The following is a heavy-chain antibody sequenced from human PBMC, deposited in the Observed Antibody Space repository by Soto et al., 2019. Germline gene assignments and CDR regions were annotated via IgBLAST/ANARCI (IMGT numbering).Heavy chain of an antibody. V-gene: IGHV3-23*01. Sequence: PGGSLRLSCAASAFTFSSYAMSWVRQAPGKGLEWVSLISASGGSTYYADSVKGRFTISRDNSKNTLYLQMNSLRAEDTAVYYCAKRSFDNWFDPWGLGTLVTVS. CDR2: ISASGGST. J-gene: IGHJ5*02. CDR3: AKRSFDNWFDP. CDR1: AFTFSSYA. D-gene: IGHD3-3*01.